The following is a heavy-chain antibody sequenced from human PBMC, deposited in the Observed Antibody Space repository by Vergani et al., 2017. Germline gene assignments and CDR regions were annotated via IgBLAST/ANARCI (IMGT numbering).Heavy chain of an antibody. CDR3: ARHKEQLVPGNYYYYYYMDV. J-gene: IGHJ6*03. Sequence: LQESGPGLVKPSETLSLTCTVSGGSIRSTFYYWGWIRQPPGKGLEWIGTIYYSGSTYYNPSLKSRVTISVDTSKNQFSLKLNSVTAADTAVYYCARHKEQLVPGNYYYYYYMDVWGKGTTVTVSS. V-gene: IGHV4-39*01. D-gene: IGHD6-13*01. CDR2: IYYSGST. CDR1: GGSIRSTFYY.